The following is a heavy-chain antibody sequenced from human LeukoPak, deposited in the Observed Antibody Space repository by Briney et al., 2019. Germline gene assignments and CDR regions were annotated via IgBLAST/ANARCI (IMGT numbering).Heavy chain of an antibody. D-gene: IGHD5-18*01. Sequence: SETLSLTCAVYGGSFSGYYWNWIRQPPGRGLEWIGEINHSGSTTYNPSLKSRVTISLDTSKNQFSLKLSSVTAADTAVYHCARVSGYSYGGNDYWGQGTLVTVSS. CDR1: GGSFSGYY. V-gene: IGHV4-34*01. CDR2: INHSGST. J-gene: IGHJ4*02. CDR3: ARVSGYSYGGNDY.